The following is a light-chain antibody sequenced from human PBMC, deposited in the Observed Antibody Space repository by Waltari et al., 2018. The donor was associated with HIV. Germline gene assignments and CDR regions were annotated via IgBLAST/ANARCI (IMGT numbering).Light chain of an antibody. CDR3: QQSYTTPS. J-gene: IGKJ4*01. Sequence: DIQMPQSPSSLSASVGDRITITCRASQSINIYLNWYRQKPGKAPNLLIYAGSSLQSGVPSRFSGSGSGTDFTLTISSLQAEDFATYYCQQSYTTPSFGGGTRVEIK. V-gene: IGKV1-39*01. CDR2: AGS. CDR1: QSINIY.